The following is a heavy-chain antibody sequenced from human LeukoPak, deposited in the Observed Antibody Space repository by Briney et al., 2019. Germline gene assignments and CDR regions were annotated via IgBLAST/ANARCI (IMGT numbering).Heavy chain of an antibody. CDR2: ISYDGSNK. CDR3: ARDQGFGELLLY. V-gene: IGHV3-30*04. D-gene: IGHD3-10*01. J-gene: IGHJ4*02. Sequence: GGSLRLSCTASGFTFGDYAMSWFRQAPGKGLEWVAVISYDGSNKYYADSVKGRFTISRDNSKNTLYLQMNSLRAEDTAVYYCARDQGFGELLLYWGQGTLVTVSS. CDR1: GFTFGDYA.